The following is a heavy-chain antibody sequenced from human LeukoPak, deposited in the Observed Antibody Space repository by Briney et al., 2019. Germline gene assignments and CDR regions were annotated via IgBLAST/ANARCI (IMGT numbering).Heavy chain of an antibody. CDR3: ARDRRVIGWHFDY. V-gene: IGHV3-30-3*01. CDR2: ISYDGSNK. Sequence: GRSLRLSCAASGFTFSSYAMHWVRQAPGKGLEWVAVISYDGSNKYYADSVKGRFTISRDNSKNTLYLQMNSLRAEDTAVYYCARDRRVIGWHFDYWGQGTLVTVSS. J-gene: IGHJ4*02. CDR1: GFTFSSYA. D-gene: IGHD2-21*01.